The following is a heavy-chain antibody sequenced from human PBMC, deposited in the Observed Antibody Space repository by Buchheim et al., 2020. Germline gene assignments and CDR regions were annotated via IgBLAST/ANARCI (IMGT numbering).Heavy chain of an antibody. CDR3: ARDFNRYCSGGSCFGYYGMDV. D-gene: IGHD2-15*01. J-gene: IGHJ6*02. V-gene: IGHV4-4*02. CDR2: IYHSGST. CDR1: GGSISSSNW. Sequence: QVQLQESGPGLVKPSGTLSLTCAVSGGSISSSNWWSWVRQPPGKGLEWIGEIYHSGSTNYNPSLKSRVTISVDKSKNKFSLKLSSVTAADTAVYYCARDFNRYCSGGSCFGYYGMDVWGQGTT.